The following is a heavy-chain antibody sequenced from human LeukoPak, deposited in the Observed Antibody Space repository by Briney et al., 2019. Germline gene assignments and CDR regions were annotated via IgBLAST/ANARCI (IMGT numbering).Heavy chain of an antibody. CDR2: INPNSGGT. CDR1: GYTFTGYD. CDR3: ARDAHYYYSMDV. V-gene: IGHV1-2*02. J-gene: IGHJ6*03. Sequence: ASVKVSCKASGYTFTGYDMHWVRQAPGQGLEWMGWINPNSGGTNYAQKFQGRVTMTRDTSISTAYMELSRLRSDDTAVYYCARDAHYYYSMDVWGKGTTVTISS.